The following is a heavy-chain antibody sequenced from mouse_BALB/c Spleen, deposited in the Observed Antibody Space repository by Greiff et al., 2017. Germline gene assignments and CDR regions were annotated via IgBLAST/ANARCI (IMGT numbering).Heavy chain of an antibody. V-gene: IGHV2-2*02. Sequence: QVQLKESGPGLVQPSQSLSITCTVSGFSLTSYGVHWVRQSPGKGLEWLGVIWSGGSTDYNAAFISRLSISKDNSKSQVFFKMNSLQANDTAIYYCAPSYDYDLGRFAYWGQGTLVTVSA. CDR2: IWSGGST. CDR3: APSYDYDLGRFAY. D-gene: IGHD2-4*01. J-gene: IGHJ3*01. CDR1: GFSLTSYG.